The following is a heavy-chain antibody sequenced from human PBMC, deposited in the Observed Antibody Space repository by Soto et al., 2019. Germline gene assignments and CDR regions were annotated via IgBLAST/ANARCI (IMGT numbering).Heavy chain of an antibody. V-gene: IGHV3-30*18. CDR1: GFTFSSYG. CDR3: AKDGYADYYDSSGYYPGSY. J-gene: IGHJ4*02. D-gene: IGHD3-22*01. CDR2: ISYDGSNK. Sequence: GGSLRLSCAASGFTFSSYGMHWVRQAPGKGLEWVAVISYDGSNKYYADSVKGRFTISRDNSKNTLYLQMNSLRAEDTAVYYCAKDGYADYYDSSGYYPGSYWGQGTLVTVSS.